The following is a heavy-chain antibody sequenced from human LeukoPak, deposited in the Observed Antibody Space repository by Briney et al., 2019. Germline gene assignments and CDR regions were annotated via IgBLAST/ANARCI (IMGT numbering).Heavy chain of an antibody. J-gene: IGHJ4*02. D-gene: IGHD3-22*01. Sequence: GGSLRLSCAASGFTFSNYNMNWVRQAPGKGLEWVSSIRSSTTYVYYADSGKGRLTISRDYAKNSLYLQMDSLRAEDTAVYYCARDSLTMIVGRQKRGLDYWGQGTLVTVSS. CDR3: ARDSLTMIVGRQKRGLDY. CDR1: GFTFSNYN. V-gene: IGHV3-21*01. CDR2: IRSSTTYV.